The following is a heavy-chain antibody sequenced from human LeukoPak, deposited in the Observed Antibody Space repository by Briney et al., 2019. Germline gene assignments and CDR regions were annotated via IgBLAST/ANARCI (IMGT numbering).Heavy chain of an antibody. Sequence: SVKVSCKASGGTFSSYAISWVRQAPGQGLEWMGGIIPIFGTANYAQKFQGRVTITADESTSTAYMELSSLRSEDTAVYYCARPYYYDSSGFGAFDIWGQGTMVTVSS. V-gene: IGHV1-69*13. CDR2: IIPIFGTA. CDR1: GGTFSSYA. CDR3: ARPYYYDSSGFGAFDI. D-gene: IGHD3-22*01. J-gene: IGHJ3*02.